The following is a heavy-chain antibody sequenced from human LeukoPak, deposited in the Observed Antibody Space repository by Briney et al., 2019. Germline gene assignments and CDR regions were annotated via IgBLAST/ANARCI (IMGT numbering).Heavy chain of an antibody. J-gene: IGHJ5*02. Sequence: SETLSLTCTVSGYSISSGYYWGWIRQPPGKGLEWIGSIYHSGRTFYNPSLKSRITISVDTSKNQFSLKLSSVTAADTAVYYCAKGVRGVIIWYNWFDPWGQGTLVTVSS. CDR1: GYSISSGYY. CDR2: IYHSGRT. D-gene: IGHD3-10*01. V-gene: IGHV4-38-2*02. CDR3: AKGVRGVIIWYNWFDP.